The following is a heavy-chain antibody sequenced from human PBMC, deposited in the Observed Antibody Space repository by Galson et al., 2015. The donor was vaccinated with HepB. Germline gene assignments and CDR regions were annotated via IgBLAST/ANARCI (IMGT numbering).Heavy chain of an antibody. Sequence: SLRLSCATSGFMFSASVFHWVRQTSGKGLEWLGRIGNKVNKSATVYDESLNGRLTISRDDSKNTAYLQMNSLKTEDTAIDYCTTYYYDDNGYFDFWGQGTLVTVSS. CDR2: IGNKVNKSAT. CDR3: TTYYYDDNGYFDF. CDR1: GFMFSASV. J-gene: IGHJ4*02. D-gene: IGHD3-22*01. V-gene: IGHV3-73*01.